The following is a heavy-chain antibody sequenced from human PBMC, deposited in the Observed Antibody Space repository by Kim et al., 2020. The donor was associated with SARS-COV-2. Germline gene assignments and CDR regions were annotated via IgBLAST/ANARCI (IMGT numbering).Heavy chain of an antibody. D-gene: IGHD3-10*01. CDR3: ARDFRLWFGELFPGYYYGMDV. CDR2: ISSSSSTI. V-gene: IGHV3-48*02. J-gene: IGHJ6*02. Sequence: GGSLRLSCAASGFTFSSYSMNWVRQAPGKVLEWVSYISSSSSTIYYADSVKGRFTISRDNAKNSLYLQMNSLRDEDTAVYYCARDFRLWFGELFPGYYYGMDVWGQGTTVTVSS. CDR1: GFTFSSYS.